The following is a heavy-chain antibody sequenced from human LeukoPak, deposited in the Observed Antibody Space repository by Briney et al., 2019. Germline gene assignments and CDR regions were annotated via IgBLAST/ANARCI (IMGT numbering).Heavy chain of an antibody. Sequence: GASVKVSCKASGGTFSSYAISWVRQAPGQGLEWMGRIIPILGIANYAQKFQGRVTITADKSTSTVYMELSSLRSEDTAVYYCARAALRFLETYFDYWGQGTLVTVSS. CDR1: GGTFSSYA. J-gene: IGHJ4*02. CDR2: IIPILGIA. CDR3: ARAALRFLETYFDY. D-gene: IGHD3-3*01. V-gene: IGHV1-69*04.